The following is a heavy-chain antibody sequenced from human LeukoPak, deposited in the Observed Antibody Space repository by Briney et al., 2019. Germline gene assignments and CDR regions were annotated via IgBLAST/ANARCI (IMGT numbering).Heavy chain of an antibody. Sequence: PGGSLRLACAASGFTFSIYALSWVRQAPGKGLECVSAIGGSDGFTYYADSVQGRFTISRDNSKNTLYLQMNSLRAEDTALYYCAKALNWRFFDYWGRGTLVTVSS. CDR1: GFTFSIYA. D-gene: IGHD2-8*02. J-gene: IGHJ4*02. CDR2: IGGSDGFT. V-gene: IGHV3-23*01. CDR3: AKALNWRFFDY.